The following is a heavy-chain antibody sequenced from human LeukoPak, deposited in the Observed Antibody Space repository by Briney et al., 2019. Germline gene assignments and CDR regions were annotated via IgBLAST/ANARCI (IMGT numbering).Heavy chain of an antibody. CDR1: GFTFSTYS. Sequence: TGGSLRLSCAASGFTFSTYSMNRVRQAPGMGLEWVSSISSTSSYIYYADSVKGRFTISRGNAKNSLYLQMNSLRAEDTVVYYCARTISPGYTTVTPSDYWGQGTLVTVSS. V-gene: IGHV3-21*01. J-gene: IGHJ4*02. D-gene: IGHD4-17*01. CDR2: ISSTSSYI. CDR3: ARTISPGYTTVTPSDY.